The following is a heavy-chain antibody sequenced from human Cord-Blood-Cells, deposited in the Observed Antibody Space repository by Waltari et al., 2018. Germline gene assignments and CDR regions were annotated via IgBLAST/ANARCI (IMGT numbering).Heavy chain of an antibody. Sequence: QVQLQESGPGLVKPSQTLSLTCPVPGGSISSGDYYWSWIRQTPGKGLEWIGYIYYSGSTYYNPSLKSRVTISVDTSKNQFSLKLSSVTAADTAVYYCARGPDFEYSSSYYYYGMDVWGQGTTVTVSS. CDR1: GGSISSGDYY. CDR3: ARGPDFEYSSSYYYYGMDV. D-gene: IGHD6-6*01. V-gene: IGHV4-30-4*08. J-gene: IGHJ6*02. CDR2: IYYSGST.